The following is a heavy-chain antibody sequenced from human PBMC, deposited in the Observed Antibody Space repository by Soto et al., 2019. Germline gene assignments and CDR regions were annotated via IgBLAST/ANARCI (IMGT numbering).Heavy chain of an antibody. CDR1: GFTFSSYS. D-gene: IGHD6-13*01. V-gene: IGHV3-48*01. J-gene: IGHJ3*02. CDR2: ISSSSSTI. Sequence: GGSLRLSCAASGFTFSSYSMNWVRQAPGKGLEWVSYISSSSSTIYYADSGKGRFTISRDNAKNSLYLQMNSLRAEDTAVYYCARGADYPSSWPHAFDIWGQGTMVTVS. CDR3: ARGADYPSSWPHAFDI.